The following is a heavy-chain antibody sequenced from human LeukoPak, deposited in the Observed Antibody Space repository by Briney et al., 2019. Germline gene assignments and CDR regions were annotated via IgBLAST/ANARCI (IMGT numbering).Heavy chain of an antibody. Sequence: GGSLRLSCAASGFIFRNYWMTWVRQAPGKGLEWVANIKPDESEKYYVDSVKGRFTISRDNAKNSLYLQMNSLRAEDTAVYYCARVNLGATVDYWGQGTLVTVSS. CDR1: GFIFRNYW. J-gene: IGHJ4*02. V-gene: IGHV3-7*01. CDR2: IKPDESEK. CDR3: ARVNLGATVDY. D-gene: IGHD1-26*01.